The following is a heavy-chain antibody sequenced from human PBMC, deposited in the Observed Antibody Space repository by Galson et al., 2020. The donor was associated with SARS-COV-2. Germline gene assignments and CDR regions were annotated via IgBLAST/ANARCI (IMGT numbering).Heavy chain of an antibody. Sequence: TGGSLRLSCAASGFIFSDYAMNWVRQAPGKGLEWVSGISASGGTTYYADSVKGRFIISRDNSKNTLYLQMSSLRAEDTAIYYCAKRGFTTGWHGAHWGQGTLVTVSS. CDR2: ISASGGTT. CDR3: AKRGFTTGWHGAH. CDR1: GFIFSDYA. J-gene: IGHJ4*02. V-gene: IGHV3-23*01. D-gene: IGHD6-19*01.